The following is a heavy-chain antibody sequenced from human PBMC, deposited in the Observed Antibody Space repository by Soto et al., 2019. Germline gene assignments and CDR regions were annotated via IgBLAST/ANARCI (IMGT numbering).Heavy chain of an antibody. J-gene: IGHJ6*02. D-gene: IGHD6-6*01. CDR2: IIPIFGTA. CDR3: ARRRSSPGYYYYYGMDV. V-gene: IGHV1-69*06. CDR1: GGTFSSYA. Sequence: ASVKVSCKASGGTFSSYAISWVRQAPGQGLEWMGGIIPIFGTANYAQKFQGRVTITADKSISTAYLQWSSLKASDTAMYYCARRRSSPGYYYYYGMDVWGQGTTVTVSS.